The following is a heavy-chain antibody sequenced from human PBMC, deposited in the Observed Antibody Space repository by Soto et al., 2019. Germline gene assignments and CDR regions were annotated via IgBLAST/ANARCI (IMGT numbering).Heavy chain of an antibody. D-gene: IGHD6-13*01. J-gene: IGHJ4*02. CDR1: GYNVTSYW. CDR2: IYPGDSDT. Sequence: PRESLKISYKGSGYNVTSYWIGWVRQMPGKGLEWMGIIYPGDSDTRYSPSFQGQVTISADKSISTAYLQWSSLKASDTAMYYCATGTQLNFDYWGQGTLVTVSS. V-gene: IGHV5-51*01. CDR3: ATGTQLNFDY.